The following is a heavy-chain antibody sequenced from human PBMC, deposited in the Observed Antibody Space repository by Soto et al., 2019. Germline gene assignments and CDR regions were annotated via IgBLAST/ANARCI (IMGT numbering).Heavy chain of an antibody. D-gene: IGHD1-1*01. J-gene: IGHJ4*01. CDR1: GFTFRVYS. Sequence: EVQLVESGGGLVQPGGSLGLSCSASGFTFRVYSMNWVRQAPGKGLEWVSYITSDERTIHYADSVKGRFTISRDNAKNSVYLQMTSLRDEDTAVYYCARSVEGQFYFWGQGILVTVSS. CDR2: ITSDERTI. CDR3: ARSVEGQFYF. V-gene: IGHV3-48*02.